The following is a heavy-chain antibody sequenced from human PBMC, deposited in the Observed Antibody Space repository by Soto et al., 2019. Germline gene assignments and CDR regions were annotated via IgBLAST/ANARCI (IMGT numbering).Heavy chain of an antibody. CDR1: GYTFRSYG. CDR3: ARKGTGAPFDY. D-gene: IGHD1-1*01. J-gene: IGHJ4*02. V-gene: IGHV1-18*01. CDR2: ISANNGNT. Sequence: QVQLVQSGAEVKKPGASVKVSCKASGYTFRSYGISWVRQAPGQGLEWMGWISANNGNTHYAQRLQGRVTLTTDTSTSTAYMEVRSLRSDDTAVYYCARKGTGAPFDYWGQGTLVTVSS.